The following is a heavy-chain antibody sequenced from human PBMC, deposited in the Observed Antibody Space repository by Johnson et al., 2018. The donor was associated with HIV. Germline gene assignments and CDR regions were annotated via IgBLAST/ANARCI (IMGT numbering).Heavy chain of an antibody. V-gene: IGHV3-7*02. CDR1: GFTFSSYW. CDR3: ARVKGAFDI. J-gene: IGHJ3*02. CDR2: IKQEGSEK. Sequence: VQLVESGGGLVQPGGSLRLSCAASGFTFSSYWMSWVRQAPGKGLEWVANIKQEGSEKYYVDSVKGRFTISRDNPKNTLYLQMNSLRAEDTAVYYCARVKGAFDIWGQGTMVTVSS.